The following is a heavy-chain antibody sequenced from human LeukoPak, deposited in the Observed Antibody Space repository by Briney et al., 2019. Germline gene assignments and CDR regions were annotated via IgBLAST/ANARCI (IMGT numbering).Heavy chain of an antibody. J-gene: IGHJ4*02. Sequence: GGSLRLSCAASGFTFSDYYMSWIRQAPGKGLEWVSYISSSSSYTNYADSVKGLFTISRDNAKNALYLPMSSLRAEDTAVYYCARGGVPHAWRYYYDSSGYPPDNWGQGTLVTVSS. D-gene: IGHD3-22*01. V-gene: IGHV3-11*06. CDR1: GFTFSDYY. CDR3: ARGGVPHAWRYYYDSSGYPPDN. CDR2: ISSSSSYT.